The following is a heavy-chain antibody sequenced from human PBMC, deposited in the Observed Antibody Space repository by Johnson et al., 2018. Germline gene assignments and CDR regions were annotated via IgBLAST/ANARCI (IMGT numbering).Heavy chain of an antibody. CDR2: ISWNSGSI. Sequence: EVQLVESGGGLVQPGRSLRLSCAASGFTFDDYAMHWVRQAPGKGLEWVSGISWNSGSIGYADSVKGRFTISRDNAKNSRYRQMNSLSAEDTAVSYCARDNHGPAYDYDYMDVWGKGPTVTVSS. V-gene: IGHV3-9*01. J-gene: IGHJ6*03. CDR1: GFTFDDYA. CDR3: ARDNHGPAYDYDYMDV.